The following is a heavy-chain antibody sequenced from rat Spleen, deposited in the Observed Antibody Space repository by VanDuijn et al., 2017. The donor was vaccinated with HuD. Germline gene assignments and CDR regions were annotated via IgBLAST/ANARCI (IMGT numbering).Heavy chain of an antibody. D-gene: IGHD1-9*01. CDR2: INYDGRST. V-gene: IGHV5-7*01. J-gene: IGHJ2*01. Sequence: EVQLVESGGDLVQPGRSVRLSCAASGFTFSDHYVAWVRQAPTKGLEWVATINYDGRSTFYRDSVRDRFTISRDNAKSTLYLQVDSPRSEDTAIYYCARPTTGIPFNYWGQGVMVTVSS. CDR3: ARPTTGIPFNY. CDR1: GFTFSDHY.